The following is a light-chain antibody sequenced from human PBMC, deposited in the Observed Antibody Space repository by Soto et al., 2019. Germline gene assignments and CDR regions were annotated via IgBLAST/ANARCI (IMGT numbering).Light chain of an antibody. CDR3: QQYGSSLYT. J-gene: IGKJ2*01. Sequence: EIVLTQSPGTLSLSPGEGATLSCRASQSVSSSYLAWYQQKPGQAPRLLIYGASSRATGIPDRFSGSGSGTDFTLTISRLDPEDFAVYYCQQYGSSLYTFGPGTKLEIK. CDR1: QSVSSSY. CDR2: GAS. V-gene: IGKV3-20*01.